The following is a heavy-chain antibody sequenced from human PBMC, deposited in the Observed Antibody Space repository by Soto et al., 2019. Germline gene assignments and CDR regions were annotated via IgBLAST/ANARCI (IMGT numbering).Heavy chain of an antibody. CDR1: GGSISSYY. J-gene: IGHJ6*02. V-gene: IGHV4-59*01. CDR3: ARGWAGSSSWSDYYYYGMDV. Sequence: SETLSLTCTVSGGSISSYYWSWIRQPPGKGLAWIGYIYYSGSTNYNPSLKSRVTISVDTSKNQFSLKLSSVTAADTAVYYCARGWAGSSSWSDYYYYGMDVWGQGTTVTVSS. D-gene: IGHD6-13*01. CDR2: IYYSGST.